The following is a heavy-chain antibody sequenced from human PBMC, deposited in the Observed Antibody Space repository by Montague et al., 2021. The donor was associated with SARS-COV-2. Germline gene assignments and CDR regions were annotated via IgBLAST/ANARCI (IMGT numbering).Heavy chain of an antibody. Sequence: SETLSLTCTVSGGSISSYYWSWIRQPPGKGLEWIGYIYYSGSTNYNPSLKSRVTISVDTSKNQFSLKLSSVTVADTAVYYCARDLGDYWGQGTLVTVSS. CDR3: ARDLGDY. CDR1: GGSISSYY. CDR2: IYYSGST. J-gene: IGHJ4*02. V-gene: IGHV4-59*13.